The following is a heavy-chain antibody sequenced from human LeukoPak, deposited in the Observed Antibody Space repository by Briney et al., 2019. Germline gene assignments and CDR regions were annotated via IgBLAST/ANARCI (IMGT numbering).Heavy chain of an antibody. CDR3: ARSHDHLWGNYPDY. CDR1: GGSISSYY. Sequence: SETLSLTCTVSGGSISSYYWSWIRQPPGKGLEWIGYIYSSGSTNYNPSLKSRITISVDTSKNQFSLKLSSVTAADTAVYYCARSHDHLWGNYPDYWGQGTLVTVSS. CDR2: IYSSGST. J-gene: IGHJ4*02. D-gene: IGHD3-16*02. V-gene: IGHV4-59*01.